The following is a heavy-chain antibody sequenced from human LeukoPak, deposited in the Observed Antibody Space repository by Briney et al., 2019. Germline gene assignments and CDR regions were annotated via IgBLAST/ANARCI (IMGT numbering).Heavy chain of an antibody. CDR1: GGTFSSYA. CDR3: AALGIGRAFDI. V-gene: IGHV1-69*13. D-gene: IGHD7-27*01. Sequence: GASVKVSCKASGGTFSSYAISWVRQAPGQGLEWMGGIIPIFDTANYAQKFQGRVTITADESTSTAYMELSSLRSEDTAVYYCAALGIGRAFDIWGQGTMVTVSS. J-gene: IGHJ3*02. CDR2: IIPIFDTA.